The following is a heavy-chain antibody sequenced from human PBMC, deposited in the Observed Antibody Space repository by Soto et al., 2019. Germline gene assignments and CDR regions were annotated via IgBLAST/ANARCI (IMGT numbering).Heavy chain of an antibody. CDR3: AVGVTGVSRPYHFDF. CDR2: MYPGDSDT. J-gene: IGHJ4*02. V-gene: IGHV5-51*01. Sequence: PGESLKISCKASGYSFTTYWLGWVRQMPGKGLEWMNIMYPGDSDTRYSPSFQGQVTLSVDKSINTAYLHWSSLKASDTAMYFCAVGVTGVSRPYHFDFWGQGTLVTVSS. CDR1: GYSFTTYW. D-gene: IGHD2-21*02.